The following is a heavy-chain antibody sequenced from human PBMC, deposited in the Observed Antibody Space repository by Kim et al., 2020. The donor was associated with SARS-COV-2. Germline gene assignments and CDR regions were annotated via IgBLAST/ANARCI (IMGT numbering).Heavy chain of an antibody. CDR1: GFTFSSYW. D-gene: IGHD1-26*01. Sequence: GGSLRLSCAASGFTFSSYWMSWVRQAPGKGLEWVANIKQDGSEKYYVDSVKGRFTISRDNAKNSLYLQMNSLRAEDTAVYYCAREGAGHLFYAFDIWGQGTMVTVSS. CDR3: AREGAGHLFYAFDI. V-gene: IGHV3-7*03. CDR2: IKQDGSEK. J-gene: IGHJ3*02.